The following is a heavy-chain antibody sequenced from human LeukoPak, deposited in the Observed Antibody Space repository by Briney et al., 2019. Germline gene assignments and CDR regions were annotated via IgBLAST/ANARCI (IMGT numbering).Heavy chain of an antibody. CDR3: ASSESGYDFWEPSGSYLLTPYGMDV. CDR1: GYTFTSYY. D-gene: IGHD5-12*01. V-gene: IGHV1-46*01. J-gene: IGHJ6*02. Sequence: ASVKVSCKASGYTFTSYYMHWVRQAPGQGLEWMGIINPSGGSTSYAQKFQGRVTMTRDTSTSTVYMELSSLRSEDTAVYYCASSESGYDFWEPSGSYLLTPYGMDVWGQGTTVTVSS. CDR2: INPSGGST.